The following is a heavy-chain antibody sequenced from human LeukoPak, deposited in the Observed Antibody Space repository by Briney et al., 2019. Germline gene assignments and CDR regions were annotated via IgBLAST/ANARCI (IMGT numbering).Heavy chain of an antibody. CDR2: INANSGGT. Sequence: ASVKVSCKASGYTFAGYYMHWVRQAPGQGLEWMGWINANSGGTNYAQKFQGRITITRDTSISTAYMELSRLRSDDTAMYYCASRPNYYDSSGHPTPDAFDIWGQGTMVTVSS. D-gene: IGHD3-22*01. V-gene: IGHV1-2*02. J-gene: IGHJ3*02. CDR3: ASRPNYYDSSGHPTPDAFDI. CDR1: GYTFAGYY.